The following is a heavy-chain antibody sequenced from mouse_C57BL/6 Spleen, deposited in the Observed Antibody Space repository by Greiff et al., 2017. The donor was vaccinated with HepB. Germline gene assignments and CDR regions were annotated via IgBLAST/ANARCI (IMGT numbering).Heavy chain of an antibody. J-gene: IGHJ3*01. CDR3: ARSSYYYGGGFAY. V-gene: IGHV1-80*01. D-gene: IGHD1-1*01. CDR2: GDGDT. Sequence: GDGDTNYNGKFKGKATLTADKSSSTAYMQLSSLTSEDSAVYFCARSSYYYGGGFAYWGQGTLVTVSA.